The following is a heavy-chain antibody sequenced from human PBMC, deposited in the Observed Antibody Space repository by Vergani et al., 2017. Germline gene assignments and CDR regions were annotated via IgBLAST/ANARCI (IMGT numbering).Heavy chain of an antibody. V-gene: IGHV3-66*02. CDR1: SFSVSSDY. CDR2: INIGGRT. CDR3: ARGMTTATTDLDGFDI. Sequence: LVESGGGLVQPGGSLRLSCAASSFSVSSDYMTWVRQAPGKGLEWVSTINIGGRTSYADSVKGRLTLTRDDSKNTLHLQMNSLRPEDTAVYYCARGMTTATTDLDGFDIWGQGTMVSVSS. D-gene: IGHD4-17*01. J-gene: IGHJ3*02.